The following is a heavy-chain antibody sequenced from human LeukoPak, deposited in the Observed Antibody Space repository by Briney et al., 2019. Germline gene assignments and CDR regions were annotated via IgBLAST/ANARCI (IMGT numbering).Heavy chain of an antibody. D-gene: IGHD6-19*01. CDR1: GGSISSYY. Sequence: SETLSLTCTVSGGSISSYYWSWIRQPPGKGLEWIGYIYHSGSTNYNPSLKSRITISVDKSKNQFSLKLSSVTAADTAVYYCAGINTYSSGWFFVWGQGTLVTVSS. CDR3: AGINTYSSGWFFV. CDR2: IYHSGST. J-gene: IGHJ4*02. V-gene: IGHV4-59*12.